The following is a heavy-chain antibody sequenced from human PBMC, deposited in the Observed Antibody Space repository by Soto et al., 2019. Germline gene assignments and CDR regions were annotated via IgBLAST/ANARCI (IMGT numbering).Heavy chain of an antibody. CDR1: GFTFSSYA. J-gene: IGHJ4*02. V-gene: IGHV3-23*01. D-gene: IGHD3-22*01. Sequence: GGPLSLSCPASGFTFSSYAMSWVRQAPGKGLEWVSTISAGGGPTDYGDSVKGRFTVSRDNSKNMLYMQMNSLRAEDTAVYYCAKRPLSIITFDYWGLGTLVTVSS. CDR3: AKRPLSIITFDY. CDR2: ISAGGGPT.